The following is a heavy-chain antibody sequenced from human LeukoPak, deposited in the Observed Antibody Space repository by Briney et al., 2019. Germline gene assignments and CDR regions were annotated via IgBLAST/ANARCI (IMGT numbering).Heavy chain of an antibody. V-gene: IGHV3-23*01. D-gene: IGHD6-13*01. J-gene: IGHJ4*02. CDR1: GFTFSSYA. CDR2: ISGSGGST. CDR3: AKGPVQQLAHFDY. Sequence: GGSLRLSCAASGFTFSSYAMSWVRQAPGKGLEWVSAISGSGGSTYYADSVKGRFTISRDNSKNTLYLQMNSLRDEDTAVYYCAKGPVQQLAHFDYWGQGTLVTVSS.